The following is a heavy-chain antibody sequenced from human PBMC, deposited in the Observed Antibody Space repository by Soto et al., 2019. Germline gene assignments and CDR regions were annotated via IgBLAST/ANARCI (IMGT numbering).Heavy chain of an antibody. Sequence: GGSLRLSCAASGFTFSSYAMSWVRQAPGKGLEWVSAISGSGGSTYYADSVKGRFTISRDNSKNTLYLQMNSLRAEDTAVYYCAKRERLAERFYYFDYWGQGTLVTVSS. CDR3: AKRERLAERFYYFDY. V-gene: IGHV3-23*01. J-gene: IGHJ4*02. CDR1: GFTFSSYA. D-gene: IGHD1-26*01. CDR2: ISGSGGST.